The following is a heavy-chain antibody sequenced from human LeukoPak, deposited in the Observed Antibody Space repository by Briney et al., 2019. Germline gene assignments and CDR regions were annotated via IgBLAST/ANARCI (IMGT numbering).Heavy chain of an antibody. CDR2: IASTGET. Sequence: GGSLTLSCAASGYRFSTSDMHWVRQASGRGLEWVSSIASTGETYYAPSVKGRFTISRENAKNSLYLQMNSLRGGDTAIYHCVRGGEIGLDYWGQGALITVSS. CDR1: GYRFSTSD. CDR3: VRGGEIGLDY. J-gene: IGHJ4*02. D-gene: IGHD3-16*01. V-gene: IGHV3-13*01.